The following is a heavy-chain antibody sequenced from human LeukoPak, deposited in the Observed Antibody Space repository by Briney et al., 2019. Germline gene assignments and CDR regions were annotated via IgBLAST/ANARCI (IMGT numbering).Heavy chain of an antibody. J-gene: IGHJ3*01. CDR1: GFNLTTYW. Sequence: GESLKISCEASGFNLTTYWIAWVRQMPGKGLEWMGIIYPGDSDTRYSPSSQGQVTISVDKSMSSIYLQWNNLKVSDTAMYYCTRRSRQEKNYFDSTTLRKAFDLWGQGTMVTVSS. D-gene: IGHD3-22*01. CDR2: IYPGDSDT. CDR3: TRRSRQEKNYFDSTTLRKAFDL. V-gene: IGHV5-51*01.